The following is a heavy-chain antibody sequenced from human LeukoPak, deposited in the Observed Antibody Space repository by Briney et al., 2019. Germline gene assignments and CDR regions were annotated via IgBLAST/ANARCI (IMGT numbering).Heavy chain of an antibody. D-gene: IGHD3-22*01. CDR1: GGTFSSYA. Sequence: SVKVSCKTSGGTFSSYAISWVRQAPGQGLEWMGGIIPMFGTANYAQKFQGRVTITADESTSTAYMELSSLRSEDTAVYYCARVGYYYDSSGYVLDPWGQGTLVTVSS. CDR3: ARVGYYYDSSGYVLDP. J-gene: IGHJ5*02. V-gene: IGHV1-69*13. CDR2: IIPMFGTA.